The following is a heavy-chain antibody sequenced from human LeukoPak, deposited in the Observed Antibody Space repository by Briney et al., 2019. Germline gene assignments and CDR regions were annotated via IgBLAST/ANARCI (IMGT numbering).Heavy chain of an antibody. CDR3: SRFKGWTGFDY. V-gene: IGHV4-39*01. Sequence: SETPSLTRAVSRGSTTTIDFDWGWVRQPPGQGVGWIATISSSGKAYYYPSLMSRVTISLVTSKTQPSLDVTSVTAADTGLFYCSRFKGWTGFDYWGRGILVIVS. CDR1: RGSTTTIDFD. CDR2: ISSSGKA. D-gene: IGHD3/OR15-3a*01. J-gene: IGHJ4*02.